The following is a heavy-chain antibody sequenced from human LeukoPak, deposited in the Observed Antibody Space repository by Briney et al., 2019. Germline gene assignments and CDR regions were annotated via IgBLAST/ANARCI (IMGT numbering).Heavy chain of an antibody. J-gene: IGHJ4*02. D-gene: IGHD1-7*01. CDR2: ISYDGSNK. V-gene: IGHV3-30-3*02. Sequence: GGSLRLSCAASGFTFSSYAMHWVRQAPGKGLERVAVISYDGSNKYYADSVKGRFTVSRDNSEKTVYLHMNRLRTEDTALYYSWKEGPITGTTDFDYGGQGTLVTVSS. CDR1: GFTFSSYA. CDR3: WKEGPITGTTDFDY.